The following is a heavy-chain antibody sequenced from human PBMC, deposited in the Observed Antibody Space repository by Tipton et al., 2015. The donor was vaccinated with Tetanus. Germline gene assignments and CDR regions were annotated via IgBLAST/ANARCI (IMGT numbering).Heavy chain of an antibody. D-gene: IGHD2/OR15-2a*01. V-gene: IGHV3-30*03. CDR3: ARDIAIVRARDWYFDV. Sequence: QLVQSGGGVVQPGRSLRLSCAASGFTFSSHGMHWVRQAPGKGLEWVAVISHDGSDKYYAESVKGRFTISRDNSKNTLYLQMNSLSAEDTAVYYCARDIAIVRARDWYFDVWGRGTLVTVSS. CDR1: GFTFSSHG. J-gene: IGHJ2*01. CDR2: ISHDGSDK.